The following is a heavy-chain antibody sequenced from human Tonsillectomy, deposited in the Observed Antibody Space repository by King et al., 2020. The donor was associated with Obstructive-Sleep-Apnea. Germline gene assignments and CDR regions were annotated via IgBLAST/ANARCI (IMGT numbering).Heavy chain of an antibody. Sequence: VQLVESGGGLVQPGGSLRLSCAASGFTFSSYAMSWVRQAPGKGLEWVSAISGSGVSTYYADSVKGRFTISRDNSKNTLYLQMNSLRAEDTAVYYCTKDQYNWNAPSSYFDYWGQGTLVTVSS. CDR3: TKDQYNWNAPSSYFDY. J-gene: IGHJ4*02. CDR1: GFTFSSYA. D-gene: IGHD1-20*01. V-gene: IGHV3-23*04. CDR2: ISGSGVST.